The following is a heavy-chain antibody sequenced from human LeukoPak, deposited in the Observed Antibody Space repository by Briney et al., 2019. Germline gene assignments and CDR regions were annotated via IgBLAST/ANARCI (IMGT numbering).Heavy chain of an antibody. CDR3: ARAHYGTVSPAGGL. Sequence: SETLSLTCAVYSGSLSGFYWSWIRQPPGRGPEWIGETNRIGSANYNPSLRSRVTVSVDTSKSQFSLKLSSVTAADTAVYYCARAHYGTVSPAGGLWGQGTLVTVSS. CDR1: SGSLSGFY. CDR2: TNRIGSA. V-gene: IGHV4-34*01. J-gene: IGHJ4*02. D-gene: IGHD1-1*01.